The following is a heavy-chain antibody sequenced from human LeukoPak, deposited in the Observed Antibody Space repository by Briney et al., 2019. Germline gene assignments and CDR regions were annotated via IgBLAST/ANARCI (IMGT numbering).Heavy chain of an antibody. J-gene: IGHJ4*02. CDR1: GGTFSSYA. V-gene: IGHV1-69*13. CDR2: IIPIFGTA. Sequence: SVKVSCKASGGTFSSYAISWVRQAPGQGLEWMGGIIPIFGTANYAQKFQGRVTITVDESTSTAYMELSSLRSEDTAVYYCARDMGWELRGFDYWGQGTLVTVSS. D-gene: IGHD1-26*01. CDR3: ARDMGWELRGFDY.